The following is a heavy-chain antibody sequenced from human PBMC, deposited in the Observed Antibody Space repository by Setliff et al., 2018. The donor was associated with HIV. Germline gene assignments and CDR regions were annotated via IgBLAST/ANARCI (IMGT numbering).Heavy chain of an antibody. CDR2: IYYTGNT. CDR1: GGSINTGHYY. Sequence: PSETLSLTCTVSGGSINTGHYYWSWIRHHPGKGLEWIAYIYYTGNTYFNPSLKSRITISLDTSKNQFSLKMSSVTAADTAVYYCARDRYAGEIDYWGQGTLVTVSS. V-gene: IGHV4-31*03. D-gene: IGHD3-10*01. CDR3: ARDRYAGEIDY. J-gene: IGHJ4*02.